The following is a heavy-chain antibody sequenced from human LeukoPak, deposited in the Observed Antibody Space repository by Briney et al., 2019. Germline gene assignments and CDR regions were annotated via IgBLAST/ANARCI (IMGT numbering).Heavy chain of an antibody. D-gene: IGHD3-22*01. Sequence: PGGPLRLSCVASGFTFSSYSMNWVRQAPGKGLEWVSSISSSSSYIYYADSVKGRFTISRDNAKNSLYLQMNSLRAEDTALYYCAKDAYYDSSGVDYWAREPWSPSPQ. CDR1: GFTFSSYS. CDR2: ISSSSSYI. J-gene: IGHJ4*02. CDR3: AKDAYYDSSGVDY. V-gene: IGHV3-21*04.